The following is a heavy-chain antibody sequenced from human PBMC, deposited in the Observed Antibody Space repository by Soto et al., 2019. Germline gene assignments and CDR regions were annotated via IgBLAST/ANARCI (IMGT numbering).Heavy chain of an antibody. D-gene: IGHD2-2*02. CDR2: IIPIFGTA. V-gene: IGHV1-69*06. Sequence: QVQLVQSGAEVKKPGASVKVSCKASGGTFSSYGLSWVRQAPGQGLEWMGGIIPIFGTANYAQKFQGRVTITADKSTSTAYMELSSLSSEDSAVYYCARETRTEVVPAAIGGGAFFYYGMDVWGQGTSVTVSS. J-gene: IGHJ6*02. CDR3: ARETRTEVVPAAIGGGAFFYYGMDV. CDR1: GGTFSSYG.